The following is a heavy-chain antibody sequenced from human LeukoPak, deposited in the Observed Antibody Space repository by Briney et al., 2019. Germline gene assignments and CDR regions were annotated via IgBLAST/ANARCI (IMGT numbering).Heavy chain of an antibody. CDR2: INHSGST. D-gene: IGHD5-18*01. V-gene: IGHV4-34*01. J-gene: IGHJ4*02. CDR1: GGSFSGYY. CDR3: ARGERDTAISY. Sequence: PSETLSLTCAAYGGSFSGYYWSWIRQPPGKGLEWIGEINHSGSTNYNPSLKSRVPISVDTYKNQFSLKLSSVTAADTAVYYCARGERDTAISYWGQGTLVTVSS.